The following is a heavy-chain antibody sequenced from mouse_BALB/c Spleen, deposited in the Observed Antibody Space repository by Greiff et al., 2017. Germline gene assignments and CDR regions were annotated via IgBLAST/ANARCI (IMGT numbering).Heavy chain of an antibody. CDR1: GFAFSSYD. V-gene: IGHV5-12-1*01. Sequence: DVMLVESGGGLVKPGGSLKLSCAASGFAFSSYDMSWVRQTPEKRLEWVAYISSGGGSTYYPDTVKGRFTISRDNAKNTLYLQMSSLKSEDTAMYYCARNYYGSRDPFAYWGQGTLVTVSA. D-gene: IGHD1-1*01. J-gene: IGHJ3*01. CDR2: ISSGGGST. CDR3: ARNYYGSRDPFAY.